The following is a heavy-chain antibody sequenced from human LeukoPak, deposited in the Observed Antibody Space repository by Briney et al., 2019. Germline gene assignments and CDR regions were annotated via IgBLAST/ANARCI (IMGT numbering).Heavy chain of an antibody. CDR2: IYYSGTT. J-gene: IGHJ4*02. CDR3: ARSGTVTTWNY. CDR1: GGSISSGGYY. V-gene: IGHV4-31*03. D-gene: IGHD4-17*01. Sequence: SQTLSLTCTVSGGSISSGGYYWSWIRQHPGKGLEWIGCIYYSGTTYYNPSLKSRVSISLDTSKNQFSLNLSSVTAADTAVYYCARSGTVTTWNYWGQGTLVTVSS.